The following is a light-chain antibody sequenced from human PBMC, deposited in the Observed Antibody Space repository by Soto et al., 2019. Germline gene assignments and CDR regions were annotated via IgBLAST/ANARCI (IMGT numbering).Light chain of an antibody. CDR2: EVT. J-gene: IGLJ3*02. CDR3: SSFASSITWV. Sequence: QSALTQPPSASGSPGQSVTISCTGTSSDVGAYNYVSWYQQHAGKAPKLVIYEVTKRPSGVPDRFSGFKSANTASLTVSGLQAEDEADCYCSSFASSITWVFGGGTKLTVL. CDR1: SSDVGAYNY. V-gene: IGLV2-8*01.